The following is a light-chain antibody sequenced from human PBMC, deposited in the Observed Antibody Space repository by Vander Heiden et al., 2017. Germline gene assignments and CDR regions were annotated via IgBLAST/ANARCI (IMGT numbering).Light chain of an antibody. CDR2: DDS. CDR3: QVWDSSSDHVV. CDR1: NIGSKS. J-gene: IGLJ2*01. Sequence: SYVLTQPPSVSVAPGQTARITWGGNNIGSKSVHWYQQKPGQAPVLVVYDDSARPSGIPERFSGSNSGNTATLTFSRVEAGDEADYYCQVWDSSSDHVVFGGGTKLTVL. V-gene: IGLV3-21*02.